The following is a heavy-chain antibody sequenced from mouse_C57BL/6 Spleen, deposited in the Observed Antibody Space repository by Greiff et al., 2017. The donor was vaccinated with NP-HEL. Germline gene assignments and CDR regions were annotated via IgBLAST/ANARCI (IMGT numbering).Heavy chain of an antibody. J-gene: IGHJ3*01. V-gene: IGHV1-55*01. D-gene: IGHD2-4*01. CDR1: GYTFTSYW. Sequence: QVQLQQSGAELVKPGASVKMSCKASGYTFTSYWITWVKQRPGQGLEWIGDIYPGSGSTNYNEKFKSKATLTVDTSSSTAYMQLSSLTSEDSAVYYCAGGYDYDGGGWFAYWGQGTLVTVSA. CDR2: IYPGSGST. CDR3: AGGYDYDGGGWFAY.